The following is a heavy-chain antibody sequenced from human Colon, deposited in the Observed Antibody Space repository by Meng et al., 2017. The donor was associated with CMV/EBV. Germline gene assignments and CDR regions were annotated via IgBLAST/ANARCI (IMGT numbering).Heavy chain of an antibody. D-gene: IGHD3-3*01. CDR1: GFTFSSYS. J-gene: IGHJ6*02. CDR2: ISSSSSYI. V-gene: IGHV3-21*01. Sequence: GGSLRLSCAASGFTFSSYSMNWVRQAPGKGLEWVSSISSSSSYIYYADSVKGRFTISRDNAKNSLYLQMNSLRAEDTAVYYCARDSPITIFGVVITDIYYYYGMDVWGQGTTVTVSS. CDR3: ARDSPITIFGVVITDIYYYYGMDV.